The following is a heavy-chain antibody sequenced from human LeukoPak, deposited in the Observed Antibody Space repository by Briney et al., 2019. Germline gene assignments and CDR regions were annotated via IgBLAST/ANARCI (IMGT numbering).Heavy chain of an antibody. J-gene: IGHJ5*02. V-gene: IGHV3-74*03. CDR3: VSSDWFDP. Sequence: PGGSLRLSCAASGFTFSGYWMHWVRQAPGKGLVWVSRIKSDGSSTTYADSVKGRFTVSRDNAKNTLYLQMNSLRVEDTAVYYCVSSDWFDPWGQGTLVTVSS. CDR2: IKSDGSST. CDR1: GFTFSGYW.